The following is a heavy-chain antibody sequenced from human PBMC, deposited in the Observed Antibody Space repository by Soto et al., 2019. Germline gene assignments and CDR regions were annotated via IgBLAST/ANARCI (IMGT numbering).Heavy chain of an antibody. CDR2: IYPGDSDT. J-gene: IGHJ6*02. Sequence: GESLKISCKGSGYSFTSYWTGWVRQMPGKGLEWMGIIYPGDSDTRYSPSFQGQVTISADKSISTAYLQWSSLKASDTAMYYCARVIAAAKEDYYYYGMDVWGQGTTVTVSS. V-gene: IGHV5-51*01. CDR3: ARVIAAAKEDYYYYGMDV. D-gene: IGHD6-13*01. CDR1: GYSFTSYW.